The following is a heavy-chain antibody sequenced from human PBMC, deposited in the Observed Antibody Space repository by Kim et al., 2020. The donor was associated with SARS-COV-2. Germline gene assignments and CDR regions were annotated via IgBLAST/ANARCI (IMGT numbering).Heavy chain of an antibody. Sequence: KGRFTISRDNAKNSLYLQMNSLRAEDTAVYYCARTYYDYIWGSYHASFDYWGQGTLVTVSS. J-gene: IGHJ4*02. D-gene: IGHD3-16*01. V-gene: IGHV3-11*06. CDR3: ARTYYDYIWGSYHASFDY.